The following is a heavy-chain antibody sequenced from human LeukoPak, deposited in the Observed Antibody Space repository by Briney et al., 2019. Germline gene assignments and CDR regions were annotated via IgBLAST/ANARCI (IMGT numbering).Heavy chain of an antibody. D-gene: IGHD1-26*01. CDR1: GGTFSGYY. J-gene: IGHJ6*03. CDR3: ARLSVIVGAALEYYYYYMDV. Sequence: SSETLSLTCAVYGGTFSGYYWSWIRQPPGKRLEWVGESNDSGGTNYNPSLKSRVTISADKSKNQVSLKLTSVTAADTAVYYCARLSVIVGAALEYYYYYMDVWGQGTTVTVSS. V-gene: IGHV4-34*01. CDR2: SNDSGGT.